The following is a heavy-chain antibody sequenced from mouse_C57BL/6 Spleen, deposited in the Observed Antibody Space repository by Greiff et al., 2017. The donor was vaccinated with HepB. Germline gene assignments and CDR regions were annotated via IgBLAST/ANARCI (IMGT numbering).Heavy chain of an antibody. D-gene: IGHD1-1*01. CDR2: ISSGSSTI. CDR1: GFTFRDYG. V-gene: IGHV5-17*01. Sequence: EVNVVESGGGLVKSGGSLKLSCAASGFTFRDYGSHWVRQGPEKGLEWVAYISSGSSTIYYADTVKGRFTISRDNAKNTLFLQMTSLRSEDPAMYYYAAYCYGRVAYFDSWGEGTTLTVSS. CDR3: AAYCYGRVAYFDS. J-gene: IGHJ2*01.